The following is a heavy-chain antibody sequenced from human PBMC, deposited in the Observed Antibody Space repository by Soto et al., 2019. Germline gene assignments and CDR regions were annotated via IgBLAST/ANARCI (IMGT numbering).Heavy chain of an antibody. V-gene: IGHV2-5*01. CDR3: ARRPRYSNYVDY. D-gene: IGHD4-4*01. CDR1: GFSLSTSGVG. Sequence: QITLKESGPTLVKPTQTLTLTCTFSGFSLSTSGVGVGWIRQPPGKALEWLALIYWNDDKRYRPSLKSRLTIAKDTSKNQVVLNMTNMDPVDTDTYVCARRPRYSNYVDYWGQGTLVTVSS. CDR2: IYWNDDK. J-gene: IGHJ4*02.